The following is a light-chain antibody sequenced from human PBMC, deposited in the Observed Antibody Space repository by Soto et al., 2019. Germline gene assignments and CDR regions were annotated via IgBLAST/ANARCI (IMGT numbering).Light chain of an antibody. J-gene: IGKJ4*01. CDR3: QQYNHWPPLT. CDR2: GAS. Sequence: EIVMTQAPATLSVSPGERATLSCRASQSVGRNLAWYQQKPGQAPRLLIYGASTRATGIPARFSGSGSGTEFTLTIRSLQSEDFAIYSCQQYNHWPPLTFGGGTKVDIK. V-gene: IGKV3-15*01. CDR1: QSVGRN.